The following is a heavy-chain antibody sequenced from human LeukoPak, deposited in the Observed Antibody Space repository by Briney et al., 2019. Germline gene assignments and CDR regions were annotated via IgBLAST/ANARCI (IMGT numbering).Heavy chain of an antibody. CDR3: VKGSGASIPVSGTVFGY. Sequence: GGSLRLSCAASGFTFSAFPMSWVGQAPGKGLEWVSGISSSGHTAYYADSVKGRFTISRDNSKSTLYLPMDSLGAEETAIYYCVKGSGASIPVSGTVFGYWGQGTVVTVSS. V-gene: IGHV3-23*01. D-gene: IGHD6-19*01. CDR2: ISSSGHTA. J-gene: IGHJ4*02. CDR1: GFTFSAFP.